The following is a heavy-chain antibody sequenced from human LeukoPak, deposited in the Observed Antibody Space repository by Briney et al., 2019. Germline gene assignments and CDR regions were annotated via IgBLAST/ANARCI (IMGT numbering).Heavy chain of an antibody. J-gene: IGHJ5*02. CDR1: GGSFSGYY. D-gene: IGHD7-27*01. Sequence: PSETLSLTCAVYGGSFSGYYWSWIRQPPGKGLEWIGHIYYSGSTYYNPSLKSRVTISVDTSKNQFSLKLSSVTAADTAVYYCATTFELGNNWFDPWGQGTLVTVSS. CDR3: ATTFELGNNWFDP. V-gene: IGHV4-34*01. CDR2: IYYSGST.